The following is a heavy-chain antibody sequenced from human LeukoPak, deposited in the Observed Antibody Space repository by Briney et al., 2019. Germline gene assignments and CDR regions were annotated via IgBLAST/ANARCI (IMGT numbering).Heavy chain of an antibody. J-gene: IGHJ4*02. CDR3: AKRGVVIRVILVGFHKEAYYFDS. CDR2: ISDRGGRT. D-gene: IGHD3-10*01. CDR1: GFTLSNNG. Sequence: GGSLRLSCAVSGFTLSNNGMSWVRQAPGKGLEWVAGISDRGGRTNYADSVKGRFTISRENSKNTLYVHMNSLRAEDTAVYFCAKRGVVIRVILVGFHKEAYYFDSWGQGALVTVSS. V-gene: IGHV3-23*01.